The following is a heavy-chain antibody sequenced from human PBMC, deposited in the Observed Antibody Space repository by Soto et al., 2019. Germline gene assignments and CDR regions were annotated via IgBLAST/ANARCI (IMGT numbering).Heavy chain of an antibody. J-gene: IGHJ6*02. CDR3: ARTVGYDYYYYYGMDV. V-gene: IGHV1-69*13. CDR1: GGTFSSYA. D-gene: IGHD5-12*01. CDR2: IIPIFGTA. Sequence: SVKVSCKASGGTFSSYAISWVRQAPGQGLEWMGGIIPIFGTANYAQKFQGRVTITADESTSTAYMELSSLRSEDTAVYYCARTVGYDYYYYYGMDVWGQGTTVTVSS.